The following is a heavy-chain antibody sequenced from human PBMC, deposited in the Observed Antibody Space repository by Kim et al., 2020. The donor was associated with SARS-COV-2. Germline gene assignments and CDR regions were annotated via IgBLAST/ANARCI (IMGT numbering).Heavy chain of an antibody. CDR1: GFTFSSYA. CDR2: ISYDGSNK. V-gene: IGHV3-30*04. J-gene: IGHJ4*02. Sequence: GGSLRLSCAASGFTFSSYAMHWVRQAPGKGLEWVAVISYDGSNKYYADSVKGRFTISRDNSKNTLYLQMNSLRAEDTAVYYCARAPGTTVTLGYWGQGTL. CDR3: ARAPGTTVTLGY. D-gene: IGHD4-17*01.